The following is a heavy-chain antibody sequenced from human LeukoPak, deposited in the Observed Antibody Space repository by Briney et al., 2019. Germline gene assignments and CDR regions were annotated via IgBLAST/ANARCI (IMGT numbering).Heavy chain of an antibody. CDR2: IRYDESNK. CDR1: GLAFSTFG. J-gene: IGHJ4*02. Sequence: GGSLRLSCAASGLAFSTFGMHWVRQAPGKGLEWVSFIRYDESNKYYADSVKGRFTISKDNSKNTLYLQMNSLRADDTAVYYCEVAAYNGADYFDYWGQGTLVTVSS. V-gene: IGHV3-30*02. D-gene: IGHD6-19*01. CDR3: EVAAYNGADYFDY.